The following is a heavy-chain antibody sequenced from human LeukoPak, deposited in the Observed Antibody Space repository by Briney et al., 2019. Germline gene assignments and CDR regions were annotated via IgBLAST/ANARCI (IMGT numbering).Heavy chain of an antibody. CDR2: IYYSGST. Sequence: PSETLSLTCTVSGGSISSSSYYWGWIRPPPGKGLEWIGSIYYSGSTYYDPSLQSRVTISVDTSKNQSSLQLSSVTAADTAVYYCASDQYGDCTNGVCYPTHFDYWGQGTLVTVSS. D-gene: IGHD2-8*01. CDR3: ASDQYGDCTNGVCYPTHFDY. V-gene: IGHV4-39*07. CDR1: GGSISSSSYY. J-gene: IGHJ4*02.